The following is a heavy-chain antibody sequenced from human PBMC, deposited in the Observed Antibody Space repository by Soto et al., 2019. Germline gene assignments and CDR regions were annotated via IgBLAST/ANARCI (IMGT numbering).Heavy chain of an antibody. CDR1: GGSISSGGYY. Sequence: SETLSLTCTVSGGSISSGGYYWSWIRQHPGKGLEWIGYIYYSGSTYYNPSLKSRVTISVDTSKNQFSLKLSSVTAAGTAVYYCARGRSSVVVVAANPYGMDVWGQGTTVTVSS. CDR2: IYYSGST. J-gene: IGHJ6*02. V-gene: IGHV4-31*03. CDR3: ARGRSSVVVVAANPYGMDV. D-gene: IGHD2-15*01.